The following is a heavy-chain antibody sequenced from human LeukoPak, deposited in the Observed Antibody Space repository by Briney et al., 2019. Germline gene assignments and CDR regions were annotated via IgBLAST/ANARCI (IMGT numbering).Heavy chain of an antibody. V-gene: IGHV3-30*04. CDR2: TSFDVSNK. D-gene: IGHD2-2*02. CDR1: GGTFSSYA. J-gene: IGHJ4*02. Sequence: SCKASGGTFSSYAMHWVRQAPGKGLEWVATTSFDVSNKYYADSVKGRFTISRDNSKNTLYLQMNSLRTEDTAVYSCARGYCTSTSCYNDYWGQGTLVTVSS. CDR3: ARGYCTSTSCYNDY.